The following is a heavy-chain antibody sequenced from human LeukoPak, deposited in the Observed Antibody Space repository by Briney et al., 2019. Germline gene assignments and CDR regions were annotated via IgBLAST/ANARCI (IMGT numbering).Heavy chain of an antibody. CDR3: ARDETYSSDWQSNHYYYYIDV. V-gene: IGHV4-38-2*02. D-gene: IGHD6-19*01. CDR1: GYSISSGYY. J-gene: IGHJ6*03. CDR2: IYHSGST. Sequence: PSETLSLTRTVSGYSISSGYYWGWIRQPPGKGLEWIGSIYHSGSTYYNPSLKSRVTISVDTSKNQFSLKLSSVTAADTAMYYCARDETYSSDWQSNHYYYYIDVWGKGTTVTVSS.